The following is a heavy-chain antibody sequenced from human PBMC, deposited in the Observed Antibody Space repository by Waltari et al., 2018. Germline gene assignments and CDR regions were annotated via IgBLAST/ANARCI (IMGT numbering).Heavy chain of an antibody. CDR2: IYTSGST. J-gene: IGHJ3*02. Sequence: QVQLQESGPGLVKPSETLSLTCTVSGGSISSYYWSWIRQPAGKGLEWIGRIYTSGSTNYNPSLKSRVTMSLDTSKNQFSLKLSSVTAADTAVYYCARDNVLLWFGELLGAFDIWGQGTMVTVSS. V-gene: IGHV4-4*07. D-gene: IGHD3-10*01. CDR1: GGSISSYY. CDR3: ARDNVLLWFGELLGAFDI.